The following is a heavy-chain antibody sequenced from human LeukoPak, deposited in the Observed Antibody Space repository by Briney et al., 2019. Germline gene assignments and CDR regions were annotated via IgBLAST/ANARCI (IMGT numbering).Heavy chain of an antibody. CDR1: GFTFSSYA. CDR2: ISSNGGST. J-gene: IGHJ3*02. CDR3: AKGVIAMIVTGAFDI. Sequence: GGSLRLSCAASGFTFSSYAMHWVRQAPGKGLEYVSAISSNGGSTYYANSVKGRFTISRDNSKKTLFLQMNSLRAEDTAVYYCAKGVIAMIVTGAFDIWGQGTMVTVSS. V-gene: IGHV3-64*01. D-gene: IGHD3-22*01.